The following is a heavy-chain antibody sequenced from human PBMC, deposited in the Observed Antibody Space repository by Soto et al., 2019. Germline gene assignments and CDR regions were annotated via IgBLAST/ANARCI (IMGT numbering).Heavy chain of an antibody. CDR3: AKDRGYCSSPICFNIPDCEY. Sequence: PWGSLRLSCAASGFTFTTYGMNWVRQDPGKGLEWVAVISYYGSNKLYADSVRGRFAISRDNSKNTFYLQMDSLRPEDTAVYYCAKDRGYCSSPICFNIPDCEYWGQEASVIVSS. CDR1: GFTFTTYG. D-gene: IGHD2-2*01. CDR2: ISYYGSNK. J-gene: IGHJ4*02. V-gene: IGHV3-30*18.